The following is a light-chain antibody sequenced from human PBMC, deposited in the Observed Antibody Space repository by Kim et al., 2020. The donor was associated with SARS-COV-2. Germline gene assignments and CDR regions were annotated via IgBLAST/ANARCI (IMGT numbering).Light chain of an antibody. CDR3: MQGLQGPWT. V-gene: IGKV2-28*01. CDR2: LGS. J-gene: IGKJ1*01. Sequence: PASICWRSSQSLRLTDGCNRLSWYLQKPGQSQQLLISLGSKRASGVPDRFSGSGSGTDFTLTISRVEAEDIGVYYCMQGLQGPWTFGQGTKVDIK. CDR1: QSLRLTDGCNR.